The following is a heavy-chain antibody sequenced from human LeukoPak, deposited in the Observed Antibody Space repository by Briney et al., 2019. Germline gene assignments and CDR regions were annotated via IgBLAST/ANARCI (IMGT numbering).Heavy chain of an antibody. CDR2: IYYSGST. CDR1: GGSISSSSYY. Sequence: SETLSLTCTVSGGSISSSSYYWGWIRQPPGKGLEWIGSIYYSGSTYYNPSLKSRVTISVDTSKNQFSLELSSVTAADTAVYYCAREKTKYCSSTSCYRDYYYYYMDVWGKGTTVTISS. V-gene: IGHV4-39*02. D-gene: IGHD2-2*01. CDR3: AREKTKYCSSTSCYRDYYYYYMDV. J-gene: IGHJ6*03.